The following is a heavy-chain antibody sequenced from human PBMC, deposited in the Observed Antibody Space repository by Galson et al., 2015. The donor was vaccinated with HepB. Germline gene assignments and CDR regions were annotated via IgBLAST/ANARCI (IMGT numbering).Heavy chain of an antibody. D-gene: IGHD2/OR15-2a*01. CDR3: TKSIVRINFYAGSDY. CDR2: INRDSGRI. CDR1: GFTFDDYA. Sequence: SLRLSCAASGFTFDDYAMHWVRQVPGKGLEWVSGINRDSGRIGYANSVKGRFTISRDNSKNSLYLQMNSLRAEDTALYYCTKSIVRINFYAGSDYWGQGILVTVSS. J-gene: IGHJ4*02. V-gene: IGHV3-9*01.